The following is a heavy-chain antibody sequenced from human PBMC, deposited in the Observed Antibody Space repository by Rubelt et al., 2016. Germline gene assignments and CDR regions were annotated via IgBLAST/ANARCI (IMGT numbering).Heavy chain of an antibody. Sequence: EMQLVESGGGLVRPGGSLRLSCAASGFTFNSYWMTWVRQAPGKGLEWVSHISSSGSTIHYADSVKGRFTISRDNAKNSLYLQMNRLRAEDTAVYYCARGIWKFDYWGQGTLVTVSS. D-gene: IGHD3-3*01. CDR1: GFTFNSYW. J-gene: IGHJ4*02. CDR3: ARGIWKFDY. V-gene: IGHV3-48*03. CDR2: ISSSGSTI.